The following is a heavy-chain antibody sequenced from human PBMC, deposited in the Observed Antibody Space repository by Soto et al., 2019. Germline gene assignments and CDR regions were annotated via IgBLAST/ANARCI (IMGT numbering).Heavy chain of an antibody. J-gene: IGHJ4*02. CDR3: ARETPGYSYGPTFDY. Sequence: PGGSLRLSCAAPVFTFSSHSINWLRQAPGEGLEWASSISSSSSYIYYADSVKGRFTISRDNAKNSLYLQMNSLRAEDTAVYYCARETPGYSYGPTFDYWGQGTLVTVSS. CDR1: VFTFSSHS. D-gene: IGHD5-18*01. V-gene: IGHV3-21*01. CDR2: ISSSSSYI.